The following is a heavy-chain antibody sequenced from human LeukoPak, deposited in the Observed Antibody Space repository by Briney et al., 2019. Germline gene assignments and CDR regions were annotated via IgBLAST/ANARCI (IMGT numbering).Heavy chain of an antibody. J-gene: IGHJ6*03. D-gene: IGHD1-14*01. CDR1: GGSINNYF. Sequence: TSETLSLTCTVSGGSINNYFWSWIRQPPGKGLECIAYIYYSDSTNYKPSLKSRVTVSVDTSKNQFSLKLSSVTAADTAVYYCARFPGGAEYRHYYYMDVWGTGTTVTISS. V-gene: IGHV4-59*01. CDR2: IYYSDST. CDR3: ARFPGGAEYRHYYYMDV.